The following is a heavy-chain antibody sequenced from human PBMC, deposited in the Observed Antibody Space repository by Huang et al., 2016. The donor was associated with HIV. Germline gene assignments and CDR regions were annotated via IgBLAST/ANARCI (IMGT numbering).Heavy chain of an antibody. CDR1: GGSFSTSTYY. D-gene: IGHD6-13*01. CDR3: ARQRQQLVDS. J-gene: IGHJ4*02. Sequence: QLQLQESGPGLVKPSETLSLTCAVSGGSFSTSTYYWGWIRQPPGKGLEWVGHIYYSGNTNYRPSLKSRGTISVDTSKNQFSLKLSSVTAADTAVYYCARQRQQLVDSWGQGTLVTVSS. V-gene: IGHV4-39*01. CDR2: IYYSGNT.